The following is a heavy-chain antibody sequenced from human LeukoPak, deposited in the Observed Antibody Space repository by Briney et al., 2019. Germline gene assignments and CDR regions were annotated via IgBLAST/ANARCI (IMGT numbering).Heavy chain of an antibody. J-gene: IGHJ3*02. Sequence: SETLSLTCTVSGGSISSYYWSWIRQPPGKGLEWIGYIYYSGSTNYNPSLKSRVTISVDTSKNQFSLKLSSVTAADTAVYYCARTRITIFGVVVIPDAFDIWGQGTMVTVSS. V-gene: IGHV4-59*12. CDR2: IYYSGST. CDR1: GGSISSYY. D-gene: IGHD3-3*01. CDR3: ARTRITIFGVVVIPDAFDI.